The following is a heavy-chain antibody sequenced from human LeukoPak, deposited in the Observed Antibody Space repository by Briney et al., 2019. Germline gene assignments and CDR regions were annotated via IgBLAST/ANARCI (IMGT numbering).Heavy chain of an antibody. J-gene: IGHJ3*02. CDR1: GFTFSNYW. V-gene: IGHV3-7*01. CDR3: ARWGGSSSWYVIRNAFDI. Sequence: GGSLRLSCAASGFTFSNYWMSWVRQAPGKGLEWVANIKQDGSEKYYVDSVKGRFTISRDNAKNSLYLQMNSLRAEDTAVYYCARWGGSSSWYVIRNAFDIWGQGTMVTVSS. CDR2: IKQDGSEK. D-gene: IGHD6-13*01.